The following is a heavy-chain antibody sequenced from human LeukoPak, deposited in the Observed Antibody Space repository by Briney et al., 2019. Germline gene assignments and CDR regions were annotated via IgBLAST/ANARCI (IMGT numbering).Heavy chain of an antibody. Sequence: SETLSLTCTVSGGSMSSYYWSWIRQPPGKGLEWIGYIYYSGSTNYNPSLKSRVTISVDTSKNQFSLKLSSVTAADTAVYYCARSDSSGYNWFYPWGQGTLVTVSS. CDR3: ARSDSSGYNWFYP. CDR2: IYYSGST. D-gene: IGHD3-22*01. J-gene: IGHJ5*02. CDR1: GGSMSSYY. V-gene: IGHV4-59*08.